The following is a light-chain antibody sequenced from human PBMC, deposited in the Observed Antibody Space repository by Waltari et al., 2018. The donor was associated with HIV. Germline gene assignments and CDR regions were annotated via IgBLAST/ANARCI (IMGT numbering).Light chain of an antibody. CDR1: RSHIGSII. V-gene: IGLV1-44*01. J-gene: IGLJ3*02. CDR3: AAWDDSLNGWV. Sequence: QPVLTQPTSASGTTGQRVHISCSGSRSHIGSIIVNWYQQLPGTAPKLLIYSNNQRPSGVPDRFSGSKSGTSASLAISGLQSEDEADYYCAAWDDSLNGWVFGGGTKLTVL. CDR2: SNN.